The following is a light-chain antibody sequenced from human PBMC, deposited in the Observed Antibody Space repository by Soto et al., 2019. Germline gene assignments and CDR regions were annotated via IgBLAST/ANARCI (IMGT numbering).Light chain of an antibody. Sequence: DLQMTQSPSSLSASVGDRVTITCQASQDISNYLNWYQQKPGKAPKLLIYDPSNLETGVPSRFSGSGSGTDFTFTISSLQPEDIAAYYCQQYDNLPRTFGQGTKLEIK. J-gene: IGKJ2*01. CDR3: QQYDNLPRT. V-gene: IGKV1-33*01. CDR2: DPS. CDR1: QDISNY.